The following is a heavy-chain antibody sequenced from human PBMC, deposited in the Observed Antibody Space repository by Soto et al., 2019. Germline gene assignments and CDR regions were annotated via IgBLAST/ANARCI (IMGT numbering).Heavy chain of an antibody. CDR1: GYTLTDLS. J-gene: IGHJ4*02. CDR2: FDPEDGET. CDR3: AIGLSWYRGLGY. Sequence: ASVKVSCKVSGYTLTDLSMQWVRQAPGKGLERMGGFDPEDGETIYAQKFQGRVTMTEDTATDTAYMELSSLRSEDTAVYYCAIGLSWYRGLGYWGKGTLVTVST. V-gene: IGHV1-24*01. D-gene: IGHD1-1*01.